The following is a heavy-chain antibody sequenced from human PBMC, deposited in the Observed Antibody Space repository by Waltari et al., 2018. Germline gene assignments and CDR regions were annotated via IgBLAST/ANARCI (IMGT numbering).Heavy chain of an antibody. CDR3: ARTPAAPPGLVGDYYFDY. D-gene: IGHD2-2*01. CDR2: ISSNGGST. V-gene: IGHV3-64*01. CDR1: GFPFSSYA. Sequence: EVQLVESGGGLVQPGGSLRLSCAASGFPFSSYAMHWVRQAPGKGLEYVSAISSNGGSTYYANSVKGRFTISRDNSKNTLYLQMGSLRAEDMAVYYCARTPAAPPGLVGDYYFDYWGQGTRVTVSS. J-gene: IGHJ4*02.